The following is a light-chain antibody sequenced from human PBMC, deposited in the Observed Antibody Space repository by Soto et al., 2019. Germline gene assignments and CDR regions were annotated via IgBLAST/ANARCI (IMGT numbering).Light chain of an antibody. CDR3: QQDNNWPPWT. J-gene: IGKJ1*01. V-gene: IGKV3-15*01. Sequence: EIVMTQSPATLSVSPGERATLSCRASQSVSSNLDWYQQKPGQAPRLLIYGASTRATGIPARFSGSGSGTEFTLTISSLQSEDFAVYYCQQDNNWPPWTFGQGTKVEIK. CDR2: GAS. CDR1: QSVSSN.